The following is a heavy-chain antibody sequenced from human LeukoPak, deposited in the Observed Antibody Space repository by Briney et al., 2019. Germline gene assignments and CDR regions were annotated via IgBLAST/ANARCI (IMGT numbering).Heavy chain of an antibody. J-gene: IGHJ3*02. V-gene: IGHV1-8*01. Sequence: ASVKVSCKASGYTFTSYDINWVRQATGQGLEWMGWMNPNSGNTGYAQKFQGRVTMTRNTSISTAYMELSSLRSEDTAVYYCASSIVVAVSDAFDIWGQGTMVTVSS. D-gene: IGHD3-22*01. CDR2: MNPNSGNT. CDR3: ASSIVVAVSDAFDI. CDR1: GYTFTSYD.